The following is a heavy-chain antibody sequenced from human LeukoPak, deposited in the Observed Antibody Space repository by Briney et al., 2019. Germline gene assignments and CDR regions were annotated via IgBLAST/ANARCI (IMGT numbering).Heavy chain of an antibody. CDR3: ATDGGFEGPEGDNWFDS. J-gene: IGHJ5*01. V-gene: IGHV3-53*05. CDR1: AFAVTTTY. CDR2: LHSGGST. Sequence: GGSLRLSCAASAFAVTTTYMSWVRQAPGKGLEWVSALHSGGSTFYAASVKGRFTISRDNSKNTLYLQMDSLRPEDTAMYYCATDGGFEGPEGDNWFDSWGQGTLVTVSS. D-gene: IGHD6-25*01.